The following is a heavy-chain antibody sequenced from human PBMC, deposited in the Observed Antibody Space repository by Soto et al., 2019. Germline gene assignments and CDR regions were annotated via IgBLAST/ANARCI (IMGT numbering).Heavy chain of an antibody. CDR2: ITASGSFT. CDR1: GFTFNNFA. Sequence: EVQLLESGGALVQPGGSLRLACAASGFTFNNFAMSWVRQAPGKCLEWVSGITASGSFTYYAASVKGRFTISRDNRKNTLSLQIDSLRGEDTASYYCVKDSSRWYYFDYWGPGTLVTVSS. CDR3: VKDSSRWYYFDY. V-gene: IGHV3-23*01. J-gene: IGHJ4*02. D-gene: IGHD6-13*01.